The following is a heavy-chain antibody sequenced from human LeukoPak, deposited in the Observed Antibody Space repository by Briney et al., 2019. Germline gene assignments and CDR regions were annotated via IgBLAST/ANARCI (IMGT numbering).Heavy chain of an antibody. V-gene: IGHV1-18*04. Sequence: ASVKVSCKASGYTFTGYYMHWVRQAPGQGLEWMGWISAYNGNTNYAQKLQGRVTMTTDTSTSTAYMELRSLRSDDTAVYYCAKDRLWFGGDDAFDIWGQGTMVTVSS. CDR1: GYTFTGYY. CDR3: AKDRLWFGGDDAFDI. D-gene: IGHD3-10*01. J-gene: IGHJ3*02. CDR2: ISAYNGNT.